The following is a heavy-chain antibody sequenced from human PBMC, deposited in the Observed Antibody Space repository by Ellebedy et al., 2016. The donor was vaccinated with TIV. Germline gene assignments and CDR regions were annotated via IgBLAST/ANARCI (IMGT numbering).Heavy chain of an antibody. Sequence: PGGSLRLSCAASGFTFSDSAMHWVRQAPGKGLEWVALISYDSYKTFYSDSVKGRFTISRDSSDNLLFLQMNSLRPDDTAVYYCATADRAGQWLVGRIGNWGQGTLVTVSS. CDR1: GFTFSDSA. J-gene: IGHJ4*02. V-gene: IGHV3-30*04. CDR2: ISYDSYKT. CDR3: ATADRAGQWLVGRIGN. D-gene: IGHD6-19*01.